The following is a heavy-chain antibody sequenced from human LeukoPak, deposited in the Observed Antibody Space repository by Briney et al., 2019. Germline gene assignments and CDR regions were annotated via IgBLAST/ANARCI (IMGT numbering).Heavy chain of an antibody. CDR2: ISYDGSNK. J-gene: IGHJ4*02. D-gene: IGHD3-10*01. Sequence: GGSLRLSCAASGFTFSSYAMHWVRQAPGKGLEWVAVISYDGSNKYYADSVKGRFTISRDNAKNSLYLQMSSLRAEDTAVYYCARDGIGELLHDFDYWGQGTLVTVSS. CDR3: ARDGIGELLHDFDY. V-gene: IGHV3-30-3*01. CDR1: GFTFSSYA.